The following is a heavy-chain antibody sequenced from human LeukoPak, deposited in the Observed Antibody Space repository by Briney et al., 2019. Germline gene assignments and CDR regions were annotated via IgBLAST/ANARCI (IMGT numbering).Heavy chain of an antibody. CDR3: ARAVNGYYYYYYMDV. CDR2: IYYSGST. CDR1: VGSISSYY. D-gene: IGHD1-1*01. J-gene: IGHJ6*03. V-gene: IGHV4-59*01. Sequence: SETLSLTCNVSVGSISSYYWSWIRQPPGKGLEWIGYIYYSGSTNYNPSLKSRVTISVDTSKNQFSLKLSSVTAADTAVYYCARAVNGYYYYYYMDVWGKGTTVTVSS.